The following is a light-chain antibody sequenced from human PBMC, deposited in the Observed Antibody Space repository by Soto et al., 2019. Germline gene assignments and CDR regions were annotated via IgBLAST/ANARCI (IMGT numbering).Light chain of an antibody. CDR2: DDS. V-gene: IGKV1-5*01. J-gene: IGKJ1*01. CDR3: HQYNSYSPT. Sequence: DIQIAQSPSTLYASWGDTVTVASRASQSVTGWLAWYQQKPGVAGRVLVYDDSSFESGVPSGFSGSGSVTEFTLTLTWLQPDDFATYYCHQYNSYSPTLGQGTKVDI. CDR1: QSVTGW.